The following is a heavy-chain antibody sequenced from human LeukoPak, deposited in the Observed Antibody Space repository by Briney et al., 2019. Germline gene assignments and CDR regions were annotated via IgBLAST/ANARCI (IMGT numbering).Heavy chain of an antibody. CDR2: ISSSGSTI. CDR1: GFTFSSYE. CDR3: ARLNSGSYEGAFDY. V-gene: IGHV3-48*03. D-gene: IGHD1-26*01. J-gene: IGHJ4*02. Sequence: GGSLRLSCAASGFTFSSYEMNWVRQAPGKGLEWVSYISSSGSTIYYADSVKGRFTISRDNAKNSLYLQMNSLSAEDTAVYYCARLNSGSYEGAFDYWGQGTLVTVSS.